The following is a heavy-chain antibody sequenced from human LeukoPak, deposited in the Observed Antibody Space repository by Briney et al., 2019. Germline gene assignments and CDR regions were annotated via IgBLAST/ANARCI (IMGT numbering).Heavy chain of an antibody. V-gene: IGHV4-30-2*01. D-gene: IGHD5-12*01. CDR3: ARKVDRYNWFDP. CDR2: IYHSGST. CDR1: GGSISSGGYS. J-gene: IGHJ5*02. Sequence: SQTLSPTCAVSGGSISSGGYSWSWIRQPPGKGLEWIGYIYHSGSTYYNPSLKSRVTISVDRSKNQFSLKLSSVTAADTAVNYCARKVDRYNWFDPWGQGTLVTVSS.